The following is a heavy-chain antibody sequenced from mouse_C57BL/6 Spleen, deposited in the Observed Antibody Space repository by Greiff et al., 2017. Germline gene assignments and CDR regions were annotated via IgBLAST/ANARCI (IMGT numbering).Heavy chain of an antibody. Sequence: VQLQQPGAELVMPGASVKLSCKASGYTFTSYWMHWVKQRPGQGLEWIGEIDPSDSYTNYNQKFKGKSTLTVDKSSSAAYMQLSSLTSEDSAVYYCASYGSYFGYWGQGTTLSVSS. CDR3: ASYGSYFGY. CDR1: GYTFTSYW. D-gene: IGHD1-1*01. V-gene: IGHV1-69*01. CDR2: IDPSDSYT. J-gene: IGHJ2*01.